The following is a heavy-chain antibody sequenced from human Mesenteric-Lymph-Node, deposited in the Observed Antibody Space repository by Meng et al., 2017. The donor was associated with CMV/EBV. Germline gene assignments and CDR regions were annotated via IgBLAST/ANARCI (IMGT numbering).Heavy chain of an antibody. J-gene: IGHJ4*02. V-gene: IGHV1-2*02. D-gene: IGHD3-22*01. Sequence: ASGYTFTGYYMHWVRQAPGQGLEWMGWINPNSGGTNYAQKFQGRVTMTRDTSISTAYMELSRLRSDDTAVYYCARADPRITMIGWGYWGQGTLVTVSS. CDR2: INPNSGGT. CDR1: GYTFTGYY. CDR3: ARADPRITMIGWGY.